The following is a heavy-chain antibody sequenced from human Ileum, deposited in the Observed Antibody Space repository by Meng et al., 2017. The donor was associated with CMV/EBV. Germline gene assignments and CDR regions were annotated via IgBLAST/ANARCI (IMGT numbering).Heavy chain of an antibody. D-gene: IGHD2/OR15-2a*01. V-gene: IGHV1-2*02. Sequence: QVLLGQLGRKEKGPGASRKSPCKASGNIFTGYYIDWVRQAPGQGLEWVGCIYLNSGVIDFAQKFQGRITLTRDTSISTAYMELSRLTSDDTAVYYCARGGQGNTAFHYWGQGTLVTVSS. J-gene: IGHJ4*02. CDR2: IYLNSGVI. CDR1: GNIFTGYY. CDR3: ARGGQGNTAFHY.